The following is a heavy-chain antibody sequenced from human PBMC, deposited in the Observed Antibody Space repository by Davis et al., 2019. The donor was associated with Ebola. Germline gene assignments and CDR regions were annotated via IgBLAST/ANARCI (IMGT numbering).Heavy chain of an antibody. D-gene: IGHD4-23*01. V-gene: IGHV3-30-3*01. CDR3: ARDLLGKPY. J-gene: IGHJ4*02. CDR1: GFTFSGYA. CDR2: ISNDGSNK. Sequence: GESLKISCAASGFTFSGYAIHWVRQAPGKGLEWVAVISNDGSNKYYADSVKGRFTISRDNSKNTLYLQMNSLRADDTAVYYCARDLLGKPYWGQGTLVTVSS.